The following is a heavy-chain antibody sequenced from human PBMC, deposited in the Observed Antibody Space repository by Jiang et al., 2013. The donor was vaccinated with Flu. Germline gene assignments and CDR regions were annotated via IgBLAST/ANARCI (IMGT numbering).Heavy chain of an antibody. J-gene: IGHJ4*02. Sequence: SAISGSGGSTYYADSVKGRFTISRDNSKNTLYLQMNSLRAEDTAVYYCAKALDYYDSSGYYPFDYWGQGTLVTVSS. CDR3: AKALDYYDSSGYYPFDY. CDR2: ISGSGGST. V-gene: IGHV3-23*01. D-gene: IGHD3-22*01.